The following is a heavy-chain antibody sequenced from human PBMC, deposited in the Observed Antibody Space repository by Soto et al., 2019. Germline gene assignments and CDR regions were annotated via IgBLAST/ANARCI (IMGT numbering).Heavy chain of an antibody. Sequence: GGSLRLSCAASGFTFRNYGMNWVRQAPGKGLEWVSYIGIGSSTKYYADSVKGRFTISRDNAKNSLYLQMNSLRAEDTAVYYCARDLGFSSSSPGYFDYWGQGTLVTVSS. CDR1: GFTFRNYG. CDR2: IGIGSSTK. J-gene: IGHJ4*02. CDR3: ARDLGFSSSSPGYFDY. D-gene: IGHD6-6*01. V-gene: IGHV3-48*01.